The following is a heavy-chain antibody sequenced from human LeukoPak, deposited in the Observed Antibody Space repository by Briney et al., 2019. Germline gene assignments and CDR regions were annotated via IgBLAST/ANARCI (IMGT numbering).Heavy chain of an antibody. CDR1: GFTFSSYG. CDR2: ILYDGSNK. J-gene: IGHJ4*01. Sequence: GGSLRLSCAASGFTFSSYGMHWVRQAPGKGLEWVAVILYDGSNKYYADSVKGRFTISRDNSKNTLYLQMNSLRAEDTAVYYCAKEVGSSWYGYFDYWGQGTLVTVSS. CDR3: AKEVGSSWYGYFDY. V-gene: IGHV3-30*18. D-gene: IGHD6-13*01.